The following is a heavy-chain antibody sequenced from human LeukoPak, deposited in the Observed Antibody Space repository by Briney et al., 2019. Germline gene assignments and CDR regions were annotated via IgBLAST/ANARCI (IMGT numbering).Heavy chain of an antibody. CDR3: ARDGKDGDYADY. CDR2: INPNSGGT. CDR1: GYTFTGYY. D-gene: IGHD4-17*01. Sequence: ASVKVSCKASGYTFTGYYIHWVRQAPGQGPEWMGRINPNSGGTNYAQKFQGWITMTRDTSISTAYMELSRLRSDDTAVYYCARDGKDGDYADYWGQGTLVTVSS. J-gene: IGHJ4*02. V-gene: IGHV1-2*04.